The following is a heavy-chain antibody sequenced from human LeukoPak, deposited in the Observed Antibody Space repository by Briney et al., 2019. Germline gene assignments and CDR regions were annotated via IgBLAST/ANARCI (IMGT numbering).Heavy chain of an antibody. J-gene: IGHJ4*02. V-gene: IGHV4-34*01. CDR3: ARGVGDYVWGSYRYYFDY. D-gene: IGHD3-16*02. Sequence: RTSETLSLTCAVYGGSFSGYYWSWIRQPPGKGLEWIGEINHSGSTNYNPSLKSRVTISVDTSKNQFSLKLSSVTAADTAVYYCARGVGDYVWGSYRYYFDYWGQGTLVTVSS. CDR1: GGSFSGYY. CDR2: INHSGST.